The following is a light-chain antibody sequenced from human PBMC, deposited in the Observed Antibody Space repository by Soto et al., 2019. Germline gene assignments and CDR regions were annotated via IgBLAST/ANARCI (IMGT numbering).Light chain of an antibody. CDR2: GTS. CDR1: QSVTSN. Sequence: EMVMTQSPATLSVSPGERATLSCSASQSVTSNLAWYQQKPGQAPRLLIYGTSIRATGIPARFSGSGSGTEFTLTISSLQSEDFAFYYCQQYNNWPLTFGGGTKVEIK. CDR3: QQYNNWPLT. J-gene: IGKJ4*01. V-gene: IGKV3D-15*01.